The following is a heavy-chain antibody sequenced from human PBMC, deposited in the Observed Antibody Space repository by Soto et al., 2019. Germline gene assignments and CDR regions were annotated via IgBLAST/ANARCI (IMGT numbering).Heavy chain of an antibody. V-gene: IGHV4-59*01. CDR2: IYYSGST. CDR3: ARAPLDGSWSYYFDY. J-gene: IGHJ4*02. D-gene: IGHD6-13*01. CDR1: GGSISSYY. Sequence: SETLSLTCTVSGGSISSYYWSWIRQPPGKGLEWIGYIYYSGSTNYNPSLKSRVTISVDTSKNQFSLKLSSVTAADTAVYYCARAPLDGSWSYYFDYWGQGTLVTVS.